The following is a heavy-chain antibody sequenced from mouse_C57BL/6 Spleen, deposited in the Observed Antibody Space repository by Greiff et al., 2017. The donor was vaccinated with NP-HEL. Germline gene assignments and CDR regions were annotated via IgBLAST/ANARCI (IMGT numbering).Heavy chain of an antibody. CDR2: IYPSDSET. J-gene: IGHJ2*01. Sequence: VQLQQPGAELVRPGSSVKLSCKASGYTFTSYWMDWVKQRPGQGLEWIGNIYPSDSETHYNQKFKDKATLTVDKSASTAYMQLSSLTSEDSAVYYCAIYAPFDYWGQGTTLTVSS. D-gene: IGHD1-1*01. CDR1: GYTFTSYW. CDR3: AIYAPFDY. V-gene: IGHV1-61*01.